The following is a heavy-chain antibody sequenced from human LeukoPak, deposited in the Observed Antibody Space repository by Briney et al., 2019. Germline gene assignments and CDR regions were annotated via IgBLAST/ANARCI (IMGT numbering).Heavy chain of an antibody. J-gene: IGHJ4*02. CDR2: IYYSGST. CDR3: VRLQGNTAMVTKYFDY. Sequence: SETLSLTCTVSGGSISSSSYYWGWIRQPPGKGLEWIGSIYYSGSTYYNPSLKSRVTISVDTSKNQFSLKLSSVTAADTAVYYCVRLQGNTAMVTKYFDYWGQGTLVTVSS. D-gene: IGHD5-18*01. V-gene: IGHV4-39*01. CDR1: GGSISSSSYY.